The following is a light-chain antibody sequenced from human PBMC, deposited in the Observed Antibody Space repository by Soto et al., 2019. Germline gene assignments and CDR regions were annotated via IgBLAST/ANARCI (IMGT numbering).Light chain of an antibody. CDR3: QQYGSSPPWT. CDR1: QRVSSSY. V-gene: IGKV3-20*01. J-gene: IGKJ1*01. Sequence: ELVLTQSPCTLSWSPGERATLSCRASQRVSSSYLAWYQQKPPQAPRLVIYGASSTATGIPDRFSGSGSGTDFSLTISRLEPEDFAVYYCQQYGSSPPWTFGQGTKVDIK. CDR2: GAS.